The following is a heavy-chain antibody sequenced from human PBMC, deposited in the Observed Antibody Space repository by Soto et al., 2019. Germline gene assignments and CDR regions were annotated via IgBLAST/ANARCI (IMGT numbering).Heavy chain of an antibody. D-gene: IGHD3-10*01. J-gene: IGHJ4*02. Sequence: PSKTLSLTCTVSGGSVSSGSYYLRWIRQPPGKGLEWIGYIYYSGSTNYNPSLKSRVTISVDTSKNQFSLKLSSVTAADTAVYYGARDFRFGESCFDDWGQRTSFTICS. CDR2: IYYSGST. CDR1: GGSVSSGSYY. CDR3: ARDFRFGESCFDD. V-gene: IGHV4-61*01.